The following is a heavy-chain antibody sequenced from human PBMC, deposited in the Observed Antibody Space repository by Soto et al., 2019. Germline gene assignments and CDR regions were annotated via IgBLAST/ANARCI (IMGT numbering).Heavy chain of an antibody. CDR3: AREKAVAGNDAFDF. J-gene: IGHJ3*01. Sequence: QVPLVQSGAEVKKPGSSVKVSCKASGGTFSSYTISWVRQAPGQGLEWMGRIIPILGIANYAQKFQVRVTITADKSTSTAYMELSSLSSEATAVYYCAREKAVAGNDAFDFWGQGTMVTVSS. CDR1: GGTFSSYT. V-gene: IGHV1-69*08. D-gene: IGHD6-19*01. CDR2: IIPILGIA.